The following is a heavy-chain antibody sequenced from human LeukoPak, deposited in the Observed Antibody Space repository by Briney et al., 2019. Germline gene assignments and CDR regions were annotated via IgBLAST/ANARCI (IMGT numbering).Heavy chain of an antibody. CDR1: DGSISSKSYY. Sequence: SETLSLTCAVSDGSISSKSYYWGWIRQPPGKGLEWIGGMYHSGSTYYNPSLKSRVTISVDTSKNQFSLKLSSVTAADTAVYYCARVGAGYGLYFDYWGQGTLVTV. V-gene: IGHV4-39*07. D-gene: IGHD1-26*01. J-gene: IGHJ4*02. CDR2: MYHSGST. CDR3: ARVGAGYGLYFDY.